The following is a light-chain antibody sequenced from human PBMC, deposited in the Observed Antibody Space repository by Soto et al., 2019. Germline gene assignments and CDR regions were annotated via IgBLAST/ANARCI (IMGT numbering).Light chain of an antibody. V-gene: IGKV3-20*01. CDR3: QQYGSSPYT. CDR2: AAS. CDR1: QSVSSSF. J-gene: IGKJ2*01. Sequence: EIVLTQSPGTLSLSPGESATLSCRASQSVSSSFLAWYQHKPGQAPRLLISAASSRATGIPDRFSGSGSGTDFTLTISRLEPEDFAVYYCQQYGSSPYTFGQGTK.